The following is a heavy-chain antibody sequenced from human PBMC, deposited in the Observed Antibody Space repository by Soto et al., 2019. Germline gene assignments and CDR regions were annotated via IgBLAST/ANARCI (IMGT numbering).Heavy chain of an antibody. D-gene: IGHD3-3*01. V-gene: IGHV3-23*01. CDR3: ACNTYYDFWSGYSYYFDY. CDR2: ISGSGGST. J-gene: IGHJ4*02. CDR1: GFTFSSYA. Sequence: GESLKISCAASGFTFSSYAVSWVRQAPGKGLEWVSAISGSGGSTYYADSVKGRFTISRDNSKNTLYLQMNSLRAEDTAVYYCACNTYYDFWSGYSYYFDYWGQGTLVTVSS.